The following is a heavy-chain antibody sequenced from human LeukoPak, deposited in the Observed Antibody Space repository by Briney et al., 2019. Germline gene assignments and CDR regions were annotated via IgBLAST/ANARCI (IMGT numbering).Heavy chain of an antibody. CDR3: ARGTDSGYDSTGSFDY. V-gene: IGHV3-21*01. Sequence: GGSLRLSCAASGFTVSTNYMNWVRQAPGQGLEWVSSITSSGSYIYYRDSLKGRFTISRDNAKNSLYLQMNSLRDDDTAVYYCARGTDSGYDSTGSFDYWGQGALVTVSS. J-gene: IGHJ4*02. D-gene: IGHD5-12*01. CDR1: GFTVSTNY. CDR2: ITSSGSYI.